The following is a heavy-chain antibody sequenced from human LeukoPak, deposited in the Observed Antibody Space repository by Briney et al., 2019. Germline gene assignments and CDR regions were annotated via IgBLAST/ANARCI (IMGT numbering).Heavy chain of an antibody. D-gene: IGHD2-2*01. V-gene: IGHV4-34*01. CDR1: GGSFSGYY. CDR2: INHSGST. CDR3: ARVYCSSTSCYNWFDP. Sequence: PSETLSLTCAVYGGSFSGYYWSWIRQPPGKGLEWIGEINHSGSTNYNPSLKSRVTISVDTSKNQFFLKLSSVTAADTAVYYCARVYCSSTSCYNWFDPWGQGTLVTVSS. J-gene: IGHJ5*02.